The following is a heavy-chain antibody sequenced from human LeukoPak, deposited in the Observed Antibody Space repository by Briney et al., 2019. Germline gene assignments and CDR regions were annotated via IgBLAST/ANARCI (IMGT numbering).Heavy chain of an antibody. Sequence: ASVKVSCKASGFHFTGYFMHWVRQAPGQGLEWVGWINPNSGGTNYAQKFQGRVTMTRDTSINTAYMELSRLRSDDTAVFFRAVVSAAINSWGQGTLVTVSS. CDR3: AVVSAAINS. J-gene: IGHJ4*02. CDR2: INPNSGGT. V-gene: IGHV1-2*02. D-gene: IGHD2-2*02. CDR1: GFHFTGYF.